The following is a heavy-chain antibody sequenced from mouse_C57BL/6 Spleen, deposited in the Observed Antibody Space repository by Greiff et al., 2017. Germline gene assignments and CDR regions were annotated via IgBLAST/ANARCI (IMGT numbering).Heavy chain of an antibody. V-gene: IGHV1-39*01. D-gene: IGHD3-2*02. Sequence: VQLQQSGPELVKPGASVKISCKASGYSFTDYNMNWVKQSNGQSLEWIGVINPNYGTTSYNQKFKGKATLTVDQSTSTAYMQLNSLTSEDSAVYYCARRAAEATYYFDDWGQGTTLTVSS. CDR2: INPNYGTT. CDR1: GYSFTDYN. CDR3: ARRAAEATYYFDD. J-gene: IGHJ2*01.